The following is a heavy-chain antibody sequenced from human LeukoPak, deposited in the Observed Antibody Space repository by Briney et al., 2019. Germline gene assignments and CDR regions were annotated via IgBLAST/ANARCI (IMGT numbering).Heavy chain of an antibody. CDR1: EFTFSTYW. CDR3: AKYPIRRSRDYYYGMDV. D-gene: IGHD2-2*02. V-gene: IGHV3-7*01. CDR2: IKQDGSET. Sequence: GGSLRLSCAASEFTFSTYWMTWVRQAPGKGLERVATIKQDGSETKYVESVKGRFTISRDNAKNSLYLQMSSLRAEDTAVYYCAKYPIRRSRDYYYGMDVWGQGTTVIVSS. J-gene: IGHJ6*02.